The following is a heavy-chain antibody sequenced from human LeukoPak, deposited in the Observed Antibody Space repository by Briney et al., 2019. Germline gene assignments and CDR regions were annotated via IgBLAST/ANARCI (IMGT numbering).Heavy chain of an antibody. CDR1: GYTFTSYY. V-gene: IGHV1-46*01. CDR2: IKPSDGST. J-gene: IGHJ2*01. Sequence: ASVKVSCKASGYTFTSYYMHWVRQAPGQGLEWMGLIKPSDGSTIYAQKFQGRVTMTRDTSTSTVYMELSSLRSEDTAVYYCARGDSMRYFDLWGRGTLVTVSS. CDR3: ARGDSMRYFDL. D-gene: IGHD4-11*01.